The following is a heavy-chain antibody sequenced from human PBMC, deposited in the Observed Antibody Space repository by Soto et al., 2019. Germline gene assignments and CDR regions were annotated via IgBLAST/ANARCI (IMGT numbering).Heavy chain of an antibody. CDR2: IIPIFGTA. Sequence: QVQLVHSGAEVKNPGSSVKVSCKASGGTFSSYAISWVRQAHGHGLEWMGGIIPIFGTANYAQKFQGRVTITADESTSTAYMELSSLRSEDTAVYYCARAAVAGLNWFDPWGQGTLITVSS. D-gene: IGHD6-19*01. CDR3: ARAAVAGLNWFDP. J-gene: IGHJ5*02. CDR1: GGTFSSYA. V-gene: IGHV1-69*01.